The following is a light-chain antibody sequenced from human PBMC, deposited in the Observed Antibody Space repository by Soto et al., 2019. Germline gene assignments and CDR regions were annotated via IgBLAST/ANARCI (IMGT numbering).Light chain of an antibody. J-gene: IGLJ2*01. V-gene: IGLV2-8*01. CDR2: EVS. Sequence: QSVLTQPPSASGSPGQSVTISCTGTSSDVGSYRFVSWYQQHPGKAPKLLIYEVSKRPSGVPDRFSASTSGNTASLTVSGLQADDEADYYCSSYAGNNNVIFDGGTQLTVL. CDR1: SSDVGSYRF. CDR3: SSYAGNNNVI.